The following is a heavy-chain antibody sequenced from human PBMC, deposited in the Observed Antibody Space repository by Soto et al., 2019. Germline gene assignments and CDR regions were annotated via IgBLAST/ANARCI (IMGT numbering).Heavy chain of an antibody. J-gene: IGHJ6*02. D-gene: IGHD2-21*01. V-gene: IGHV3-23*01. CDR3: AKDSGKLVIRGYYYYFMDV. CDR1: GFTFSSYA. CDR2: ISGSGGST. Sequence: GGSLRLSCAASGFTFSSYAMSWVRQAPGKGLEWVSAISGSGGSTYYADSVKGRFTISRVNSKNTLYLLMNSLSAEDTAVYSCAKDSGKLVIRGYYYYFMDVWGQGTTVTVSS.